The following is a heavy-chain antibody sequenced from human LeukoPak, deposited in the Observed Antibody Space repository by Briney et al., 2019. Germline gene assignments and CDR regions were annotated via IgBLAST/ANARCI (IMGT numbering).Heavy chain of an antibody. D-gene: IGHD1-26*01. CDR1: GYTFTSYG. CDR3: ARDRIARLGGSYRYNCFDP. J-gene: IGHJ5*02. Sequence: ASVKVSCKASGYTFTSYGISWARQAPGQGLEWMGWIIAYNGNTNYAQKFQGRVTMTTDTSTGTACMELRNLTSDDTALYYCARDRIARLGGSYRYNCFDPWGQGTLVTVSS. CDR2: IIAYNGNT. V-gene: IGHV1-18*01.